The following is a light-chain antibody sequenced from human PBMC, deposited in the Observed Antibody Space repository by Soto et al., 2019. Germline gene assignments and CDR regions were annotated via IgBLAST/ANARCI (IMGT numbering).Light chain of an antibody. CDR1: QSVNTNY. CDR3: QQYGSSPRT. V-gene: IGKV3-20*01. CDR2: VAS. Sequence: EIVLTQSPGTLSLSPGERATLSCRASQSVNTNYLAWYQQRPGQAPRLLIHVASSRATGIPDRFSGSGSGTDFTLTTSRLEPEDFAVYYCQQYGSSPRTFGQGTKVEV. J-gene: IGKJ1*01.